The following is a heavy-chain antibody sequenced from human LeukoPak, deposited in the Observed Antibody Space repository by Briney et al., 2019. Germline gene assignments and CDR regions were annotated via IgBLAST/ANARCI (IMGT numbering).Heavy chain of an antibody. V-gene: IGHV4-34*01. CDR1: GGSFSGYY. D-gene: IGHD3-10*01. Sequence: SETLSLTCAVYGGSFSGYYWSWIRQPPGKGLEWIGEINHSGSTNYNPSLKSRVTISVDTSKNQFSLKLRSVTAADTAVYYCARGRRLLLWFGELYSWFDPWGQGTLVTVSS. CDR3: ARGRRLLLWFGELYSWFDP. J-gene: IGHJ5*02. CDR2: INHSGST.